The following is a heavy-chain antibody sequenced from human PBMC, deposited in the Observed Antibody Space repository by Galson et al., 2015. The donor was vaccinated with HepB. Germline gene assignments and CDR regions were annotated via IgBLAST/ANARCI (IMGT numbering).Heavy chain of an antibody. Sequence: SLRLSCAGSGFTFSSYAMNWVRQAPGKGLQWVAQISDSGDTTYNTDSVKGRFTISRDNSKNTVYLQMNSLRADDTAVYYCAKRVGTALYYGLDVWGQATTVTVSS. CDR3: AKRVGTALYYGLDV. D-gene: IGHD5-18*01. CDR1: GFTFSSYA. V-gene: IGHV3-23*01. CDR2: ISDSGDTT. J-gene: IGHJ6*02.